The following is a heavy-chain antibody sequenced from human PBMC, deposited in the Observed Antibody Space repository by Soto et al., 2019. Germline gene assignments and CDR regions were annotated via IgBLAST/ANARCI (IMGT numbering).Heavy chain of an antibody. Sequence: QVQLVQSGAEVKKPGASVKVSSKASGYTFITCGVSWVLQAPGQALDCLGWISTYNGNTRYAERLQGIVTMTTDTTTNTAYMELRNLRSDDTAVYYCARGPTDYYDNSANYFLDYWGQGTLVTVSS. D-gene: IGHD3-22*01. CDR3: ARGPTDYYDNSANYFLDY. CDR2: ISTYNGNT. J-gene: IGHJ4*02. CDR1: GYTFITCG. V-gene: IGHV1-18*01.